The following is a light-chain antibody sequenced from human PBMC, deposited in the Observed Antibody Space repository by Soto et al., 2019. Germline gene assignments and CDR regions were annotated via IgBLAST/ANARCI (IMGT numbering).Light chain of an antibody. CDR3: AARDDSLNGYV. CDR1: SSNIGSNT. J-gene: IGLJ1*01. CDR2: SNN. V-gene: IGLV1-44*01. Sequence: QSVLPQPPSASGTPGQRVTISCSGSSSNIGSNTVNWYQQLPGTAPKLLIYSNNQRPSGVPDRFSGSKSGTSASLAISGLQSEDEADYYCAARDDSLNGYVFGTGTKVTVL.